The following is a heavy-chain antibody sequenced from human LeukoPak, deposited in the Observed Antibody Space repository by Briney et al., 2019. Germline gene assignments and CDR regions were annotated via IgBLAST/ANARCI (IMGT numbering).Heavy chain of an antibody. V-gene: IGHV1-46*01. CDR3: AIQHYDFWSGYLNYYYYYGMDV. CDR2: INPSGGST. J-gene: IGHJ6*02. CDR1: GYTFTSYY. Sequence: ASVKVSCKASGYTFTSYYMHWVRQVPGQGLEWMGIINPSGGSTSYAQKFQGRVTMTRDTSTSTVYMELSSLRSEDTAVYYCAIQHYDFWSGYLNYYYYYGMDVWGQGTTVTVSS. D-gene: IGHD3-3*01.